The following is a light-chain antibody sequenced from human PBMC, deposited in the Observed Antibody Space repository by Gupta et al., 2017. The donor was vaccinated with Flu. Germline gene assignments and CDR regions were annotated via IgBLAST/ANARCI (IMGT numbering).Light chain of an antibody. Sequence: EIVLTQSPGTLSLSPGDRATLSCRASQSVSSSYLAWYQQKPGQPPRLLIYGASSRATGIPDRFSGSGSGTDFTLTISRLEPEDFAVYYCQQYGSSPAFGQGTKVEIK. CDR3: QQYGSSPA. V-gene: IGKV3-20*01. CDR2: GAS. J-gene: IGKJ1*01. CDR1: QSVSSSY.